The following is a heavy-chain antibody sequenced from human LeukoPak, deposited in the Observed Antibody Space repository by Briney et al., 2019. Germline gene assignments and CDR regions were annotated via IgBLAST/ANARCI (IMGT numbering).Heavy chain of an antibody. V-gene: IGHV4-39*01. D-gene: IGHD6-19*01. J-gene: IGHJ4*02. CDR1: GGSISSSSYY. CDR2: IYYSGST. CDR3: ARLGVDSSGWIDY. Sequence: SETLSLTCTVSGGSISSSSYYWGWIRQPPGTGLEWIGSIYYSGSTYYNPSLKSRVTISVDTSKNQFSLKLSSVTAADTAVYYCARLGVDSSGWIDYWGQGTLVTVSS.